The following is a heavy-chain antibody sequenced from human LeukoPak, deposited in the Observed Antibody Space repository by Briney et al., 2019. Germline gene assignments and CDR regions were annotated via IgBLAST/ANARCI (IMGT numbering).Heavy chain of an antibody. D-gene: IGHD3-16*01. J-gene: IGHJ6*03. CDR1: GFTFSSYW. Sequence: PGGSLRLSCAASGFTFSSYWIHWVRQAPGQGLVWVSGVNSDGSKTMFADSLKGRFSVSRDNAKSTVHLQMNSLRAEDTAVYYCARVDVPVRDYGYFWGSSGPGDYFYHYMDVWGQGTTVIVSS. V-gene: IGHV3-74*03. CDR3: ARVDVPVRDYGYFWGSSGPGDYFYHYMDV. CDR2: VNSDGSKT.